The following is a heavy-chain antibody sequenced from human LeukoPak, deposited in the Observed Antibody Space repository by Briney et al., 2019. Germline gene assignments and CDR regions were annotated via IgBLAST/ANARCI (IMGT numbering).Heavy chain of an antibody. D-gene: IGHD1-20*01. CDR1: GFTFSSYW. J-gene: IGHJ4*02. Sequence: GGSLRLSCAASGFTFSSYWMHWVRQAPGKGLVWVSRINSDGSSTSYADSVKGRFTISRDNAKNTLYLQMNSLRAEDTSVYYCARGHPRNNWNDAVDNWGQGTLVTVSS. CDR3: ARGHPRNNWNDAVDN. V-gene: IGHV3-74*01. CDR2: INSDGSST.